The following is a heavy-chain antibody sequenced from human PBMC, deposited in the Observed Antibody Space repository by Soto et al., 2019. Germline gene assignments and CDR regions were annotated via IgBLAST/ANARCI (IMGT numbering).Heavy chain of an antibody. Sequence: QVKLQESGPGLVKPSGTLSLTCTVSGGSISSTNWWSWVRQSPGKGLEWIGEILHSGSTNYNPSLKSRVTISVDKSKNQFSLRLSSATAADTAVYYCASGFDSDGLYNGGHPWGQGTLVTVSS. D-gene: IGHD3-10*01. J-gene: IGHJ5*02. CDR3: ASGFDSDGLYNGGHP. V-gene: IGHV4-4*02. CDR1: GGSISSTNW. CDR2: ILHSGST.